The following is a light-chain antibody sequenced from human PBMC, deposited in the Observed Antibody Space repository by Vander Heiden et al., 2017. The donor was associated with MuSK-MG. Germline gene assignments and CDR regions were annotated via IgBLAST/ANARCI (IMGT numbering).Light chain of an antibody. CDR1: SSDVGSYNL. CDR3: CSYAGSKTVV. J-gene: IGLJ3*02. V-gene: IGLV2-23*02. CDR2: EVS. Sequence: QSALTQPASVSGSPGQSITISCTGTSSDVGSYNLVSWYQQHPGKAPKLMMYEVSKRPSGVSNRFSGSKSGTTDSLTISGLQAEDEADYYCCSYAGSKTVVFGGGTKLTVL.